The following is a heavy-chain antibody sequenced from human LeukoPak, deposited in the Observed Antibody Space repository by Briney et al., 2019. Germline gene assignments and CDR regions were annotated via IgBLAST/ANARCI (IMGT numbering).Heavy chain of an antibody. D-gene: IGHD2-15*01. Sequence: PGGSLRLSCAASGVTFSDYYMSWVRRAPGTGQEWVSDISSGGRTIYYADSVKGRFTMSRDNAKNLLYLKMNSLRAEDTAVYYCARPVVAATTPDTFDIWGQGTMVTVSS. CDR2: ISSGGRTI. CDR1: GVTFSDYY. J-gene: IGHJ3*02. CDR3: ARPVVAATTPDTFDI. V-gene: IGHV3-11*04.